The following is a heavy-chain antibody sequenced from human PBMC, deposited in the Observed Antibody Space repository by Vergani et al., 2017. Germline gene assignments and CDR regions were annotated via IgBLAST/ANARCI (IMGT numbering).Heavy chain of an antibody. CDR2: IYTSGST. V-gene: IGHV4-61*02. J-gene: IGHJ5*02. CDR1: GGSISSGSYY. Sequence: QVQLQESGPGLVKPSQTLSLTCTVSGGSISSGSYYWSWIRQPAGKGLEWIGRIYTSGSTNYNPSLKSRVTISVDTSKHQFSLKLSSVTAADTAVYYCARDIVVVPTAYNWFDPWGQGILVTVAS. CDR3: ARDIVVVPTAYNWFDP. D-gene: IGHD2-2*01.